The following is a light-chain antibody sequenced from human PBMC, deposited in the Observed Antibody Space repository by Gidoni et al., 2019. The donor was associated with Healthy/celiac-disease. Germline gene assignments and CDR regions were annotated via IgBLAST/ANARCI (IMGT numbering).Light chain of an antibody. Sequence: QSVLTQPPSVSGAPGQVVTISCTGSSSNIGAGYDLHWYQQLPGTAPKLLIYGNSNRPSGVPDRFSGSKSGTSASLAITGLQAEDEADYYCQSYDSSLSGYVFGTGTKVTVL. CDR2: GNS. J-gene: IGLJ1*01. V-gene: IGLV1-40*01. CDR3: QSYDSSLSGYV. CDR1: SSNIGAGYD.